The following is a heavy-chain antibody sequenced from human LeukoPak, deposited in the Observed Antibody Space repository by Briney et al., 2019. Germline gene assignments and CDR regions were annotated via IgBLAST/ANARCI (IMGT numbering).Heavy chain of an antibody. CDR3: ARDLAPH. J-gene: IGHJ4*02. CDR2: ISWNSGSI. CDR1: GFTFSDYY. V-gene: IGHV3-9*01. Sequence: PGGSLRLSCAASGFTFSDYYMHWVRQAPGKGLEWVSGISWNSGSIGYADSVKGRFTISRDNAKNTLYLQMNSLRVEDTAVYYCARDLAPHWGQGTLVTVSS.